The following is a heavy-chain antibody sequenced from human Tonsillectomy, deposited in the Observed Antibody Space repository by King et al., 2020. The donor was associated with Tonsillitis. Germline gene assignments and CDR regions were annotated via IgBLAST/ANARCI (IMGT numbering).Heavy chain of an antibody. Sequence: VQLVESGGGLVQPGGSLRLSCAASGFTFSSYWMHCVRQAPGKGLVWVSRINSDGSSTSYADSVKGRFTISRDNAKNTLYLQRNSLRAEDTAVYYCARAPPPRGSLRYFDYWGQGTLVTVSS. CDR3: ARAPPPRGSLRYFDY. D-gene: IGHD5-12*01. J-gene: IGHJ4*02. CDR2: INSDGSST. V-gene: IGHV3-74*01. CDR1: GFTFSSYW.